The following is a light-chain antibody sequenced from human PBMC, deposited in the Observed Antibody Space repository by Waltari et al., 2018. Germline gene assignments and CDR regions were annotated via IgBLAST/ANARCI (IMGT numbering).Light chain of an antibody. CDR1: QGINNY. Sequence: DIQMTQSPSSLSASVGDRVTITCRASQGINNYLSWYQQKPGKAPKRLIYYASTLESGVPSRFSGSGSGTDYTLTIGSLQPEDIATYYCQQYDDFPLTFGGGTRVEIK. CDR3: QQYDDFPLT. V-gene: IGKV1-33*01. CDR2: YAS. J-gene: IGKJ4*01.